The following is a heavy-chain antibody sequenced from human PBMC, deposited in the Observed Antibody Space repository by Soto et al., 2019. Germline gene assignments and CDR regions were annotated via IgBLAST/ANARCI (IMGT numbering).Heavy chain of an antibody. D-gene: IGHD2-21*02. J-gene: IGHJ6*02. CDR2: IYPSDSDT. Sequence: GEALKISGEGFGYKVSNFWIAWVRQMPGKGLEWMGIIYPSDSDTRYSPSFQGQVTISVDKSITTAYLQWSRLEASDTAIYYCAKGLYVTSYGMDVWGQGTTVTVSS. CDR1: GYKVSNFW. CDR3: AKGLYVTSYGMDV. V-gene: IGHV5-51*01.